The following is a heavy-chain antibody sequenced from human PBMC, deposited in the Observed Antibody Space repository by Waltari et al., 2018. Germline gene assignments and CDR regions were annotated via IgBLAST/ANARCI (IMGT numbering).Heavy chain of an antibody. CDR2: IYYSGST. V-gene: IGHV4-59*11. D-gene: IGHD2-15*01. J-gene: IGHJ4*02. CDR3: ASLAVGGPGFDY. Sequence: QVQLQESGPGLVKPSETLSLTCTVSGGSISSHYWSWIRQPPGKGLEWIGYIYYSGSTNYNPSLKSRVTISVDTSKNQFSLKLSSVTAADTAVYYSASLAVGGPGFDYWGQGTLVTVSS. CDR1: GGSISSHY.